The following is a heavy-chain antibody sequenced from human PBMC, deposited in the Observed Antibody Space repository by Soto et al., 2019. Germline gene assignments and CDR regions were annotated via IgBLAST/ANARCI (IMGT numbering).Heavy chain of an antibody. J-gene: IGHJ4*02. CDR2: ISGSGGST. V-gene: IGHV3-23*01. CDR3: AKDLDGEWGEARGDY. CDR1: GFTFSSYA. D-gene: IGHD1-26*01. Sequence: GGSLRLSCAASGFTFSSYAMSWVRQAPGKGLEWVSAISGSGGSTYYADSVKGRFTISRDNSKNTLYLQMNSLRAEGTAVYYCAKDLDGEWGEARGDYWGQGTLVTVYS.